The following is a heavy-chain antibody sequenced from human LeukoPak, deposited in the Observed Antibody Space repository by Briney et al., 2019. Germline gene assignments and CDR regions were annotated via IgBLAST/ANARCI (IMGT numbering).Heavy chain of an antibody. D-gene: IGHD2-21*02. J-gene: IGHJ1*01. Sequence: GGSLRLSCVVSGFTFNRCWMNWVRQAPGKGLEWVAHINPDGRDTYYVDSVKGRFTISRDNAQNSMYQQMNSLRVEDTAVYYCTSWGDTTAEYFQRWGQGTLVTVSS. CDR3: TSWGDTTAEYFQR. V-gene: IGHV3-7*01. CDR1: GFTFNRCW. CDR2: INPDGRDT.